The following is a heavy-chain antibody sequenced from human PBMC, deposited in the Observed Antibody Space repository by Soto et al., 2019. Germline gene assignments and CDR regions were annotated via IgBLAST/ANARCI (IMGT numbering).Heavy chain of an antibody. Sequence: EVQLLESGGGLVQPGGSLRLSCAASGFTFSSYARSWVRQAPGKGLVWVSAISGRGGSTYYADSVKGRFTISNDNSKDTLYLQMNSLRAEDTAVYSCAILAGGWYSFFDYWGQGTLVTVSS. CDR2: ISGRGGST. CDR3: AILAGGWYSFFDY. CDR1: GFTFSSYA. V-gene: IGHV3-23*01. D-gene: IGHD6-19*01. J-gene: IGHJ4*02.